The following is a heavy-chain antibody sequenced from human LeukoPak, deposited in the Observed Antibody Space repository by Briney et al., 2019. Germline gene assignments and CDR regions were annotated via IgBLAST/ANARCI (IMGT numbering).Heavy chain of an antibody. D-gene: IGHD3-16*01. J-gene: IGHJ4*02. CDR2: IYHTGSA. Sequence: PSETLSLTCTVSGGSMNNYYWSWIRQSPGKGLEWVGYIYHTGSATYKPSLKSRVTLSLDTSNNQFSLRLKSVTAAVPAVYYCARGPGESKGTSFDFWGQGTLVTVSS. CDR1: GGSMNNYY. CDR3: ARGPGESKGTSFDF. V-gene: IGHV4-59*01.